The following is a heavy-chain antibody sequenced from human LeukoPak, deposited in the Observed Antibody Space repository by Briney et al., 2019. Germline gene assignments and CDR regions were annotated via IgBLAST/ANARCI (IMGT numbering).Heavy chain of an antibody. CDR2: ISGSGGST. Sequence: PGGSLRLSCAASGFTFSSYAMSWVRQAPGKGLEWVSAISGSGGSTYYADSVKGRFTISRDNSKNTLYLQMNSLRAEDTAVYYCAKDSADFYGSGSYYNNWFDPWGQGTLVTVSS. CDR1: GFTFSSYA. J-gene: IGHJ5*02. CDR3: AKDSADFYGSGSYYNNWFDP. V-gene: IGHV3-23*01. D-gene: IGHD3-10*01.